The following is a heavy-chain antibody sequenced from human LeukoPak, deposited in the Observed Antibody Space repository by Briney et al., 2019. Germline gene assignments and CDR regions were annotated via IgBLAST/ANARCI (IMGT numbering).Heavy chain of an antibody. D-gene: IGHD3-16*01. V-gene: IGHV3-33*06. CDR2: IWYDGSNK. CDR3: AKGLVGGVKVSNYYYYYMDV. CDR1: GFTFSSYG. J-gene: IGHJ6*03. Sequence: GGSLRLSCAASGFTFSSYGMHWVRQAPGKGLEWVAVIWYDGSNKYYADSVKGRFTISRDNSKNTLYLQMNSLRAEDTAVYYCAKGLVGGVKVSNYYYYYMDVWGKGTTVTVSS.